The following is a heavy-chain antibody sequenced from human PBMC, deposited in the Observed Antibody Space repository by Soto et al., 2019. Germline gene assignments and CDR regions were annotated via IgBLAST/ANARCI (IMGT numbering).Heavy chain of an antibody. Sequence: GGSLRLSCAASGFTFSSYAMSWVRQAPGKGLEWVSAISGSGGGTYYADSVKGRFTISRDNSKNTLYLQMNSLRAEDTAVYYCAKSKYSGYDCSDYWGQGTLVTVSS. D-gene: IGHD5-12*01. CDR3: AKSKYSGYDCSDY. J-gene: IGHJ4*02. CDR2: ISGSGGGT. CDR1: GFTFSSYA. V-gene: IGHV3-23*01.